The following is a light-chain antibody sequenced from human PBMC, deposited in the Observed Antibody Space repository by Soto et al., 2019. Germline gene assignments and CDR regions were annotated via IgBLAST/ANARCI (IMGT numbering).Light chain of an antibody. CDR2: GTS. CDR1: QSVSSN. V-gene: IGKV3-15*01. J-gene: IGKJ5*01. CDR3: QQYNNWPLT. Sequence: EIVMTQSPATLSVSPGERVTLSCRASQSVSSNLGWYQHKPGQAPRLLIYGTSTRATGIPARFSGSGFGTEFTLTISSLQSEDFAVYYCQQYNNWPLTFGQGTRLEI.